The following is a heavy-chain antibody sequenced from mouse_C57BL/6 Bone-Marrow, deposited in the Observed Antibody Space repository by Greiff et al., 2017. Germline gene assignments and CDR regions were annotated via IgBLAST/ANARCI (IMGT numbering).Heavy chain of an antibody. CDR1: GYTFTDYY. CDR3: ARWGDYAWFAY. J-gene: IGHJ3*01. D-gene: IGHD2-4*01. CDR2: INPNNGGT. Sequence: EVKLQQSGPELVKPGASVKISCKASGYTFTDYYMNWVKQSHGKSLEWIGDINPNNGGTSYNQKFKGKATLTVDKSSSTAYMELRSLTSEGSAVYFCARWGDYAWFAYWGQGTLVTVSA. V-gene: IGHV1-26*01.